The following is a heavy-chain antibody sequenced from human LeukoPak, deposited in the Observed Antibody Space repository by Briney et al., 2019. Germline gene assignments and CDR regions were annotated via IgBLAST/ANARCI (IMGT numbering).Heavy chain of an antibody. J-gene: IGHJ1*01. CDR2: IYSGGST. Sequence: PGGSLRPSCPASGLTISNLFMGWVRQAPGKGLEWVSLIYSGGSTYSADSVKGRFTISRDNSKNTLHLQMNSLRVEDTAVYYCARYTDYYGSGSHVYFLQWRQGTLVSVSS. V-gene: IGHV3-66*01. CDR3: ARYTDYYGSGSHVYFLQ. CDR1: GLTISNLF. D-gene: IGHD3-10*01.